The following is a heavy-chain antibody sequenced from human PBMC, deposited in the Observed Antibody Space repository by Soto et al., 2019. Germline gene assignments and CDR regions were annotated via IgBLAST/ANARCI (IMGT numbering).Heavy chain of an antibody. Sequence: QVQLQESGPGLVKPSETLSLTCTVSGGSVSSGSYYWSWIRQPPGKGLEWIGYIYYSGSTYYNATLKSXXTXSXXTPKNQDSPKLCSVTAAAAAVYYCARESVTVSDFNWGQGTLVTVSS. CDR2: IYYSGST. V-gene: IGHV4-61*01. J-gene: IGHJ4*02. CDR1: GGSVSSGSYY. CDR3: ARESVTVSDFN. D-gene: IGHD4-17*01.